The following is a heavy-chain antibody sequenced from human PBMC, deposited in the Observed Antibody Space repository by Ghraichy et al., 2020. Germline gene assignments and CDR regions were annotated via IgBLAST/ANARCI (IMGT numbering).Heavy chain of an antibody. CDR1: GFTFSSYA. Sequence: GGSLRLSCAASGFTFSSYAMSWVRQAPGKGLEWVSAISGSGGSTYYADSVKGRFTISRDNSKNTLYLQMNSLRAEDTAVYYCAKANYGSESYYGYFDYWGQGTLVTVSS. D-gene: IGHD3-10*01. CDR2: ISGSGGST. CDR3: AKANYGSESYYGYFDY. J-gene: IGHJ4*02. V-gene: IGHV3-23*01.